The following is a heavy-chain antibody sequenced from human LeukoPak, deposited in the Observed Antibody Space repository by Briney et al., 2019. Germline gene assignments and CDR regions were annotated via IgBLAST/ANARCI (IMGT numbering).Heavy chain of an antibody. J-gene: IGHJ3*02. CDR2: IIPMFGTP. CDR1: GGSFRRSA. CDR3: TKTSQSPVNHGAFDI. V-gene: IGHV1-69*05. Sequence: SVKVSCKASGGSFRRSAISWVRQTPGQGLEWMGWIIPMFGTPNYAQKFRGRVSMTTEESTSTAYMELSSLTSGDTAVYYCTKTSQSPVNHGAFDIWGQGTMVTVSS. D-gene: IGHD1-14*01.